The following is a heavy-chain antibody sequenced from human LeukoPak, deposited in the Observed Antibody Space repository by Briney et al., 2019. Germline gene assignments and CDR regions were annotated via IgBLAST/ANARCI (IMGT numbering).Heavy chain of an antibody. J-gene: IGHJ4*02. CDR3: ARGPNSNWSGLDF. CDR2: IKPDGSEK. Sequence: GGSLRLSCAASGFTFSSYGMTWVRQAPWKGLEWVANIKPDGSEKYYADSMKGRFTVSRDNAKNTLYLQVNNLRAEDTAVYYCARGPNSNWSGLDFWGQGTLLTVSS. V-gene: IGHV3-7*01. CDR1: GFTFSSYG. D-gene: IGHD6-6*01.